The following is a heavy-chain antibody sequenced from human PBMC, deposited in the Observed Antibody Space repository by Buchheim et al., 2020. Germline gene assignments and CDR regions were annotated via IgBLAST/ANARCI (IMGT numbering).Heavy chain of an antibody. CDR1: GFTFSSYA. V-gene: IGHV3-30-3*01. CDR3: ARASGGNSVYGMDV. J-gene: IGHJ6*02. Sequence: QVQLVESGGGVVQPGRSLRLSCAASGFTFSSYAMYWVRQAPGKGLEWVAVISYDGSNKYYADSVKGRFTISTDNSKNTLYLQMNSLRAEDTAVYYCARASGGNSVYGMDVWGQGTT. CDR2: ISYDGSNK. D-gene: IGHD4-23*01.